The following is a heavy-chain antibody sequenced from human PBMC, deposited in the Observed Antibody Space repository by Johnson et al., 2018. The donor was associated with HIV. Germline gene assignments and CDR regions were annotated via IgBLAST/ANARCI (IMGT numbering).Heavy chain of an antibody. Sequence: QVQLVESGGGVVQPGRSLRLSCAASGFTFSSYAMNWVRQAPGKGLEWVAVISYDGSNKYYADSVKGRFTISRDNSKNTLYLQMNSLKTEDTAVYYCTTDWLYSSSGGGAFDIWGPGTMVTVSS. CDR2: ISYDGSNK. D-gene: IGHD6-13*01. CDR3: TTDWLYSSSGGGAFDI. J-gene: IGHJ3*02. V-gene: IGHV3-30*04. CDR1: GFTFSSYA.